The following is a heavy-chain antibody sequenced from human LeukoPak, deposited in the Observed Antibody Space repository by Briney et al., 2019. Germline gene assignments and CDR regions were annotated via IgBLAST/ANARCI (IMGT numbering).Heavy chain of an antibody. D-gene: IGHD6-13*01. V-gene: IGHV1-18*01. CDR1: GGTFSSYA. Sequence: ASVKVSCKASGGTFSSYAISWVRQAPGQGLEWMGWISAYNGNTNYAQKLQGRVTMTTDTSTSTAYMELRSLRSDDTAVYYCARGTRRGIAAAGAIFDYWGQGTLVTVSS. J-gene: IGHJ4*02. CDR2: ISAYNGNT. CDR3: ARGTRRGIAAAGAIFDY.